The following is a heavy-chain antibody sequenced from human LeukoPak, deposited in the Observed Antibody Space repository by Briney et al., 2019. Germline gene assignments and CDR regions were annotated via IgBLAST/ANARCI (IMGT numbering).Heavy chain of an antibody. CDR2: ISGNGGNT. Sequence: GGSLRLSCAASGFIFRSYAMSWVRQAPGKGLEWVSVISGNGGNTYYADSVKGRFTISRDNSKNTLYLQMNSLRAEDTAVYYCAKMLRASYFWGPFDYWGQGTLVTVSS. J-gene: IGHJ4*02. D-gene: IGHD7-27*01. V-gene: IGHV3-23*01. CDR3: AKMLRASYFWGPFDY. CDR1: GFIFRSYA.